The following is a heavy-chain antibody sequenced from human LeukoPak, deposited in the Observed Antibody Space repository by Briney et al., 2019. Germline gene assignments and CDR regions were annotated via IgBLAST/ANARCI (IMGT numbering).Heavy chain of an antibody. D-gene: IGHD2-2*01. CDR1: GFTFSSYA. CDR2: ISYDGSNE. V-gene: IGHV3-30*04. J-gene: IGHJ6*02. Sequence: GGSLRLSCAASGFTFSSYAMHWVRQAPGKGLEWVTFISYDGSNEYSADSVKGRFTISRDNSQNTLYLQMNSLGAEDTALYYCAKTSETSCNSPSCVARYGMDVWGQGTTVTVSS. CDR3: AKTSETSCNSPSCVARYGMDV.